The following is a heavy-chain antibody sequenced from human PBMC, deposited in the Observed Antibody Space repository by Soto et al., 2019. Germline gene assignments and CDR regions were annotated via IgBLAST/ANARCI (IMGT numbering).Heavy chain of an antibody. V-gene: IGHV1-2*04. CDR1: GYTFTGYY. D-gene: IGHD3-9*01. J-gene: IGHJ4*02. Sequence: ASVKVSCKASGYTFTGYYMHWVRQAPGQGLEWMGWINPNSGGTNYAQKFQGWVTMTRDTSISTAYMELSSLRSDDTAVYYCARDDFDAGMWGHFDYWGQGTLVTVSS. CDR2: INPNSGGT. CDR3: ARDDFDAGMWGHFDY.